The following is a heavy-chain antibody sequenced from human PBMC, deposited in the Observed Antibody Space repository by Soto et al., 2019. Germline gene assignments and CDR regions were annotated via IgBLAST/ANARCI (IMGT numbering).Heavy chain of an antibody. D-gene: IGHD6-13*01. CDR1: GYTLTELS. CDR3: ATRLGIGDSRSWFYIFDY. Sequence: QVQLVQSGAEVKKPGASVKVSCKVSGYTLTELSMHWVRQAPGKGLEWMGGFDPEDGETIYAQKFQGRVTMTEDTSTDTAYMELSSLRSEDTAVYYCATRLGIGDSRSWFYIFDYWGQGTLVTVSS. J-gene: IGHJ4*02. CDR2: FDPEDGET. V-gene: IGHV1-24*01.